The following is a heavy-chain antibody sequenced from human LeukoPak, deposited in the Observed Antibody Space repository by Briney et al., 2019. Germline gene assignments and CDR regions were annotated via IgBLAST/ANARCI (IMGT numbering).Heavy chain of an antibody. J-gene: IGHJ4*02. Sequence: PGGSLRLSCAASGFTFSSYAMSWVRQAPVKGLEWVSAISGSGGSTYYADSVKGRFTISRDNAKNSLYLQMNSLRDEDTAVYYCARQAAAGPFYFDYWGQGTLVTVSS. CDR2: ISGSGGST. CDR3: ARQAAAGPFYFDY. CDR1: GFTFSSYA. D-gene: IGHD6-13*01. V-gene: IGHV3-23*01.